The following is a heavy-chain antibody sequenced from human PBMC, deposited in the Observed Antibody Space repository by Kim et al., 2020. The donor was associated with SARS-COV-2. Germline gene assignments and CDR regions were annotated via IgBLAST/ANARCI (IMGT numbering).Heavy chain of an antibody. Sequence: SETLSLTCTVSGGSLSSSSYYWGWIRQPPGMGLEWIGSAYYIGNTYYNPSPKSRVTISVDTSKNQYSLKLGSVTAADTAVYYCARNQRYSSGWYVAFYY. CDR2: AYYIGNT. CDR3: ARNQRYSSGWYVAFYY. J-gene: IGHJ6*01. D-gene: IGHD6-19*01. CDR1: GGSLSSSSYY. V-gene: IGHV4-39*01.